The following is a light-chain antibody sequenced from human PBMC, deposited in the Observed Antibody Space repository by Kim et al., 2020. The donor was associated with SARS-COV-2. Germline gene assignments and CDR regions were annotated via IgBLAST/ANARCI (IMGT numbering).Light chain of an antibody. Sequence: QSALTQPASLSGSPGQSITISCTGIPTDGGDYEYVSWYQQRPGKPPQLIIYDVTNRPSGVSDRFSGSKSGNTASLTISGLQAEDEADYHCSAYTSTSTWVFGGGTQLTVL. J-gene: IGLJ3*02. V-gene: IGLV2-14*03. CDR2: DVT. CDR3: SAYTSTSTWV. CDR1: PTDGGDYEY.